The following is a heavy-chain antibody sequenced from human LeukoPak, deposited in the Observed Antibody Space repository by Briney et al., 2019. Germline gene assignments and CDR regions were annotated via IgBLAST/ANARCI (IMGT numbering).Heavy chain of an antibody. CDR3: ARTEIQLWSNPPYYFDY. V-gene: IGHV3-7*03. J-gene: IGHJ4*02. Sequence: GGSLRLSCEGSAFIFSGHWMDWVRQTPGKGLEWVASIKEDGSERQYVDSVKGRFSISRDNTKGSLFLQLNSLRAEDTAVYYCARTEIQLWSNPPYYFDYWGQGTLVTVSS. CDR2: IKEDGSER. D-gene: IGHD5-18*01. CDR1: AFIFSGHW.